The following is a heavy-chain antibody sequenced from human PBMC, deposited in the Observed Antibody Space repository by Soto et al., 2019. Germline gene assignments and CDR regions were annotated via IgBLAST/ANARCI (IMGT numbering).Heavy chain of an antibody. CDR1: GFNFGSYA. CDR3: ARDMGYSYRTGYGLDV. V-gene: IGHV3-30-3*01. J-gene: IGHJ6*02. CDR2: ISFDGSNK. Sequence: PGGSLRLSCEASGFNFGSYAMHWVRQTPGKGLEWVAVISFDGSNKFYAESVKGRITISRDNSKNTLFLQMNSLRPEDTAVYYCARDMGYSYRTGYGLDVWGQWTTVTVTS. D-gene: IGHD5-18*01.